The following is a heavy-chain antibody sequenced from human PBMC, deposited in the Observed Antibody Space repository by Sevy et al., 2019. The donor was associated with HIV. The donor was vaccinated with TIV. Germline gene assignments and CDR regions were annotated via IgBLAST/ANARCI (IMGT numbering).Heavy chain of an antibody. CDR1: GFTFRSYW. CDR3: ARDCSSTSCLWGLDV. J-gene: IGHJ6*02. Sequence: GGSLRLSCAVSGFTFRSYWMSWVRQAPGKGLEWVAHIKGDGSEKYHVDSVKGRFTISRDNAKNSLFLQMNSLRVEDTAVYYWARDCSSTSCLWGLDVWGQGTAVTVSS. V-gene: IGHV3-7*03. D-gene: IGHD2-2*01. CDR2: IKGDGSEK.